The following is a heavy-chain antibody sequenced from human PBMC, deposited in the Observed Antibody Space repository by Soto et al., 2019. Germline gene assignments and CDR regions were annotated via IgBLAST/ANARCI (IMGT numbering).Heavy chain of an antibody. D-gene: IGHD3-16*01. Sequence: GGSLRLSCAASGFTFSSYDMHWVRQATGKGLEWVSAIGTAGDTYYPGSVKGRFTISRENAKNSLYLQMNSLRAEDTAVYYCARSGGPEPFDYWGQGTLVTVSS. J-gene: IGHJ4*02. CDR3: ARSGGPEPFDY. V-gene: IGHV3-13*01. CDR2: IGTAGDT. CDR1: GFTFSSYD.